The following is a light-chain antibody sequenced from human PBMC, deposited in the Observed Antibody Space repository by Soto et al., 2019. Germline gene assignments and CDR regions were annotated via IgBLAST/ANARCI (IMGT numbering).Light chain of an antibody. Sequence: EIVMTQSPATLSVSPGERATLSCRASQSVSSTYLAWYQQKPGQAPRLLIYDASNRATGIPARFSGSGSGTDFILTISSLEPEDFAVYYCQQRSNWPTFGQGTKVDIK. CDR2: DAS. CDR3: QQRSNWPT. V-gene: IGKV3-11*01. CDR1: QSVSSTY. J-gene: IGKJ1*01.